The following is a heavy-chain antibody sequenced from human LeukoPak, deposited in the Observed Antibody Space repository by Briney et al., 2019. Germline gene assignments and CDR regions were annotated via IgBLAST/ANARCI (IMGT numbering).Heavy chain of an antibody. V-gene: IGHV1-24*01. CDR2: FDPEDGET. D-gene: IGHD2-2*01. J-gene: IGHJ6*02. CDR3: ATASPNCSSTSCYYYGMDV. CDR1: GYTLTELS. Sequence: GASVKVSCKVSGYTLTELSMHWVRQAPGKGLEWMGGFDPEDGETIYAQKFQGRVTMTEGTSTDTAYMELSSLRSEDTAVYYCATASPNCSSTSCYYYGMDVWGQGTTVTVSS.